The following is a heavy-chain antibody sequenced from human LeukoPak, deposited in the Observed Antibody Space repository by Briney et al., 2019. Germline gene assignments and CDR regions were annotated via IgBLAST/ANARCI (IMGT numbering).Heavy chain of an antibody. CDR1: GYSFTSYW. D-gene: IGHD3-10*01. J-gene: IGHJ5*02. V-gene: IGHV5-51*01. CDR3: ARSGYGSGVLLGWFDP. CDR2: IYPGDSDT. Sequence: GESLQISCKGSGYSFTSYWIGWVRQLPGKGLEWMGIIYPGDSDTRYSPSFQGQVTISADKSISTAYLQWSSLKASDTAMYYCARSGYGSGVLLGWFDPWGQGTLVTVSS.